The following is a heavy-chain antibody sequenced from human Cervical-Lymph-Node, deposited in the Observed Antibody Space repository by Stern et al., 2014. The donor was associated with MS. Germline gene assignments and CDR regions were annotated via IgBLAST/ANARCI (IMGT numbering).Heavy chain of an antibody. CDR3: ARMKLELRVGYFDY. CDR2: IIPIFGTA. V-gene: IGHV1-69*01. J-gene: IGHJ4*02. CDR1: GGTFSSYA. D-gene: IGHD1-7*01. Sequence: VQLVASGAEVKKPGSSVKVSCKASGGTFSSYAISWVRQAPGQGLGWMGGIIPIFGTANYAQKFQGRVTITADESTSTAYMELSSLRSEDTAVYYCARMKLELRVGYFDYWGQGTLVTVSS.